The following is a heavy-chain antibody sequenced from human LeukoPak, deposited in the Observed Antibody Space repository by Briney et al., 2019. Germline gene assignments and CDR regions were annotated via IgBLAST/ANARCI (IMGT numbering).Heavy chain of an antibody. J-gene: IGHJ4*02. CDR1: GFTFSSYA. V-gene: IGHV3-30-3*01. CDR2: ISYDGSNK. CDR3: ARSGYCSSTSCYTDPFDY. D-gene: IGHD2-2*02. Sequence: GGSLRLSCAASGFTFSSYAMHWVRQAPGKGLEWVAVISYDGSNKYYADSVRGRFTISRDNSKSTLYLQMNSLRAEDTAVYYCARSGYCSSTSCYTDPFDYWGQGTLVTVSS.